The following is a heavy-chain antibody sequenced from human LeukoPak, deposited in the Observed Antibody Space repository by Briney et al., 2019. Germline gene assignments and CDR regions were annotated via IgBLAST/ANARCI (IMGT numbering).Heavy chain of an antibody. CDR2: IYYSGST. V-gene: IGHV4-59*01. CDR1: GGSISSYY. D-gene: IGHD3-22*01. Sequence: SETLSLTCTVSGGSISSYYWSWIRQPPGKGLEWIGYIYYSGSTNYNPSLKSRVTISVDTSKNQFSLKLSSVTAADTAVYYCAKGLRTYYYDSSGYYSNYFDYWGQGTLVTVSS. J-gene: IGHJ4*02. CDR3: AKGLRTYYYDSSGYYSNYFDY.